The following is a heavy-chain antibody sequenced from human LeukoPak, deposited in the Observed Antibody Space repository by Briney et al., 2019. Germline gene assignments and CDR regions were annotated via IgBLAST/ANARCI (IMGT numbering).Heavy chain of an antibody. CDR3: ATGYSSGWTWYNWFDP. D-gene: IGHD6-19*01. V-gene: IGHV1-24*01. Sequence: ASVKVSCKVSGYTLTELSMHWVRQAPGKGLEWMGGFDPEDSETIYAQKFQGRVTMTEDTSTDTAYMELSSLRSEDTAVYYCATGYSSGWTWYNWFDPWGQGTLVTVSS. CDR2: FDPEDSET. J-gene: IGHJ5*02. CDR1: GYTLTELS.